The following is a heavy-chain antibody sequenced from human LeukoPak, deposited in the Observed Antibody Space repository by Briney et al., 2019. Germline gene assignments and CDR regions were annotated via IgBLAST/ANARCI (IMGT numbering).Heavy chain of an antibody. CDR2: INPNSGGT. J-gene: IGHJ6*02. CDR1: GYTFTVYY. CDR3: ARGASYGMDV. V-gene: IGHV1-2*04. Sequence: ASVTVSFTASGYTFTVYYMHWVRQAPGQGLEWMGWINPNSGGTNYAQKFQGWVTMTRDTSISTAYMELSRLRSDDTAVYYCARGASYGMDVWGQGTTVTVSS.